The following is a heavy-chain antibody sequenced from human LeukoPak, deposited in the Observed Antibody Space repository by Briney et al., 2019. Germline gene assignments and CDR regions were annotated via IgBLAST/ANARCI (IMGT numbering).Heavy chain of an antibody. Sequence: PSETLSLTCTVSGGSISSGSYYWSWIRQPAGKGLEWIGRIYTSGSTNYNPSLKSRVTISVDTSKNQFSLKLSSVTAADTAVYYCARDGGYSGYDFRYWGQGTLVTVSS. V-gene: IGHV4-61*02. J-gene: IGHJ4*02. CDR3: ARDGGYSGYDFRY. CDR1: GGSISSGSYY. D-gene: IGHD5-12*01. CDR2: IYTSGST.